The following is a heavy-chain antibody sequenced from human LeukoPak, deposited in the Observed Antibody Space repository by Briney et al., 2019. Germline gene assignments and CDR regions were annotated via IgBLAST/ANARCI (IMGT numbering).Heavy chain of an antibody. CDR3: AREEDYYYYMDV. CDR2: ISSSGSTI. Sequence: GGSLRLSCAASGFTFSDYYVSWIRQAPGKGLEWVSYISSSGSTIYYADSVKGRFTISRDNAKNSLYLQMNSLRAEDTAVYYCAREEDYYYYMDVWGKGTTVTVSS. V-gene: IGHV3-11*04. J-gene: IGHJ6*03. CDR1: GFTFSDYY.